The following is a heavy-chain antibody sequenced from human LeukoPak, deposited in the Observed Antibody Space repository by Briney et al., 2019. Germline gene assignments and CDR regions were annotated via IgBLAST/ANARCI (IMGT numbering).Heavy chain of an antibody. CDR3: AREGGFGELFSFDY. CDR2: IYYSGST. D-gene: IGHD3-10*01. J-gene: IGHJ4*02. V-gene: IGHV4-59*11. CDR1: GGSISSHY. Sequence: SETLSLTCTVSGGSISSHYWSWIRQPPGKGLEWIGYIYYSGSTNYNPSLKSRVTISVDTSKNQFSLKLSSVTAADTAVYYCAREGGFGELFSFDYWAREPWSPSPQ.